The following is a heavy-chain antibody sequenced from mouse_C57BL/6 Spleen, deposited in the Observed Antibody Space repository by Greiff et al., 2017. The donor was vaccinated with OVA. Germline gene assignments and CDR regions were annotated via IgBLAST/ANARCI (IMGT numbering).Heavy chain of an antibody. V-gene: IGHV1-15*01. CDR2: IDPETGGT. CDR1: GYTFTDYE. Sequence: VKVVESGAELVRPGASVTLSCKASGYTFTDYEMHWVKQTPVHGLEWIGAIDPETGGTAYNQKFKGKAILTADKSSSTAYMELRSLTSEDSAVYYCTRSPFDYWGQGTTLTVSS. J-gene: IGHJ2*01. CDR3: TRSPFDY.